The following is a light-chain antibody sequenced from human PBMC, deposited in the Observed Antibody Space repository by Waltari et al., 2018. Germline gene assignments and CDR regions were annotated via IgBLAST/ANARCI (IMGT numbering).Light chain of an antibody. CDR1: SGSLPSTSY. V-gene: IGLV8-61*01. CDR2: KTN. J-gene: IGLJ3*02. CDR3: LVYMGSGIWV. Sequence: QTVVTQEPSLSVSPGGTVTLTCALSSGSLPSTSYFSWYQQTPGQPPRTLMYKTNIRSSGVPDRFSGSSLWNKAALSITGAQADDESDYYCLVYMGSGIWVFGGGTKLTVL.